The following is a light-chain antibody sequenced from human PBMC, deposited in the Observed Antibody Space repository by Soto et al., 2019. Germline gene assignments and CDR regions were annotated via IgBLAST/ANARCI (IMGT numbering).Light chain of an antibody. J-gene: IGKJ4*01. V-gene: IGKV1-39*01. CDR2: GTS. Sequence: DIQMTHSPSSLSASVGDRVTITCRASENIFSYVNWYQQKSGNAPKLLIFGTSSLHSGVPSGFSGSGSGTDFTLTISSLQPEDFATYYCQQSYSTPLTFGGGTKVDIK. CDR3: QQSYSTPLT. CDR1: ENIFSY.